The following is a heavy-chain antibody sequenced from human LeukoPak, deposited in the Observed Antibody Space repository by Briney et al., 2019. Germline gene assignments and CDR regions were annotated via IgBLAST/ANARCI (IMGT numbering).Heavy chain of an antibody. CDR3: ARLQTDYTHSDWSFDY. V-gene: IGHV4-39*01. D-gene: IGHD4-11*01. J-gene: IGHJ4*02. Sequence: SETLSLTCTVSGGSISSSSYYWGWIRQPPGKGLEWIGSIYYSGSTYYNPSLKSRVTISVDTSKNQFSLKLSSVTAADTAVYYCARLQTDYTHSDWSFDYWGQGTLVAVSS. CDR1: GGSISSSSYY. CDR2: IYYSGST.